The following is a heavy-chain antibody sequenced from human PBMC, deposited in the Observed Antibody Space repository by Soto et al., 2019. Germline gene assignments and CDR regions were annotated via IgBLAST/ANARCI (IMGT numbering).Heavy chain of an antibody. CDR3: ARGRDGDV. Sequence: SETLSLTCAVYGGSFSGYHWSWIRQPPGKGLEWIGEINHSGSTNYNPSLKSRVTISVDTSKTQFSLKLSSVTAADTAVYYCARGRDGDVWGQGTTVTVS. J-gene: IGHJ6*02. V-gene: IGHV4-34*01. CDR2: INHSGST. CDR1: GGSFSGYH.